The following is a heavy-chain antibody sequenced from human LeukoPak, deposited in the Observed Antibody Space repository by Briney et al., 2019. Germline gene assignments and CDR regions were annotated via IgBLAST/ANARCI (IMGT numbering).Heavy chain of an antibody. V-gene: IGHV4-59*01. J-gene: IGHJ5*02. D-gene: IGHD3-10*01. CDR3: ARELRVRQSNWFDP. CDR2: VYHSGST. CDR1: GGSIRTYY. Sequence: SETLSLTCTVSGGSIRTYYWSWIRQSPGKGLEWIGYVYHSGSTNYNPSLRSRATISVDTSKNQFSLKLSSVTAADTAVYYCARELRVRQSNWFDPWGQGTLVTVSS.